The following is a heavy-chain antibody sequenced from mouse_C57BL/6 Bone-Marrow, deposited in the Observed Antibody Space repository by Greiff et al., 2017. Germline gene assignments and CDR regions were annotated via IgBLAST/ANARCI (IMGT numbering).Heavy chain of an antibody. J-gene: IGHJ3*01. CDR2: IDPENGDT. CDR3: TSSTGWFAY. Sequence: VQLQQSGAELVRPGASVKLSCTASGFNIKDDYMHWVKQRPEQGLEWIGWIDPENGDTEYASKFQGKATITADTSSNTAYLQLSSLTSEDTAVYDCTSSTGWFAYWGQGTLVTVSA. CDR1: GFNIKDDY. D-gene: IGHD4-1*02. V-gene: IGHV14-4*01.